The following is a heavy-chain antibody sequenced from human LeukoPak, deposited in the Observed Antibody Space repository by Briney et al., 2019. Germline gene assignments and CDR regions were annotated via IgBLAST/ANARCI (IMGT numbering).Heavy chain of an antibody. J-gene: IGHJ3*02. CDR3: ARRFDPDAFEI. CDR1: GFTVSSNY. V-gene: IGHV3-53*01. D-gene: IGHD3-9*01. Sequence: PGGSLRLSCAASGFTVSSNYMSWVRQAPGEGLGWVSVIYSGGSTYYAASVKGRFTISRDNSKNTLYLQMNSLTAEDTAVYYCARRFDPDAFEIWGQGTMVTVSS. CDR2: IYSGGST.